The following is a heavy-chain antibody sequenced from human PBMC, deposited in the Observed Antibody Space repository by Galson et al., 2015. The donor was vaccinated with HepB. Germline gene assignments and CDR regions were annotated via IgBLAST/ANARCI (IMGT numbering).Heavy chain of an antibody. J-gene: IGHJ6*02. V-gene: IGHV1-58*01. D-gene: IGHD6-19*01. CDR2: IVVGSGNT. CDR3: AADQSGGAGTAYYYYGMDV. CDR1: GFTFTSSA. Sequence: SVKVSCKASGFTFTSSAVQWVRQARGQRLEWIGWIVVGSGNTNYAQKFQERVTITRDMSTSTAYMELSSLRSEDTAVYYCAADQSGGAGTAYYYYGMDVWGQGTTVTVSS.